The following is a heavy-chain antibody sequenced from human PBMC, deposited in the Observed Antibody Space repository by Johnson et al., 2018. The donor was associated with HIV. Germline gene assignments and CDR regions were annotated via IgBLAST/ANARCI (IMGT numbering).Heavy chain of an antibody. CDR3: ARDGESQQLPLGDAFDV. Sequence: VQLVESGGGLVQPGGSLRLSCVASGFSVSNNYMNWVRQAPGKGLEWVSVIYSGGSTYYAGSVRGRFTIPRDNSRNTLYLQMSSLRAEDTAMYYCARDGESQQLPLGDAFDVLGQGTMVTVSS. CDR1: GFSVSNNY. J-gene: IGHJ3*01. D-gene: IGHD6-13*01. V-gene: IGHV3-66*01. CDR2: IYSGGST.